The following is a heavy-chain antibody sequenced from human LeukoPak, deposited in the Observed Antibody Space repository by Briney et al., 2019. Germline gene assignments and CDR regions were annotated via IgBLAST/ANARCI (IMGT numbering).Heavy chain of an antibody. CDR1: GGSISSHY. J-gene: IGHJ4*02. Sequence: SETLSLTCTVSGGSISSHYWSWIRQPPGKGLEWIGYIYYSGSTNYIPSLKSRVTISVDTSKNQFSLKLSSVTAADTAVYYCARAGYCSSTSCPLPRDFDYWGQGTLVTVSS. CDR3: ARAGYCSSTSCPLPRDFDY. V-gene: IGHV4-59*11. CDR2: IYYSGST. D-gene: IGHD2-2*01.